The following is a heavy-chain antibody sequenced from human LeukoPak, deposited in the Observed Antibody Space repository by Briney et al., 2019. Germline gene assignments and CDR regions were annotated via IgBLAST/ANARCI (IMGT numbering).Heavy chain of an antibody. J-gene: IGHJ5*02. CDR3: ARDEEYCSSTSCENWFDP. CDR2: ISSSSSYI. Sequence: GGSLRLSCAASGFTFSSYSMNWVRQAPGKGLEWVSSISSSSSYIYYADSVKGRFTISRDNAKNSLYLQMNSLRAEDMAVYYCARDEEYCSSTSCENWFDPWGQGTLVTVSS. V-gene: IGHV3-21*01. D-gene: IGHD2-2*01. CDR1: GFTFSSYS.